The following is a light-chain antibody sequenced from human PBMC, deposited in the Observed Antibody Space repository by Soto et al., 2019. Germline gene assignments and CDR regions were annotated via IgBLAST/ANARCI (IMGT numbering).Light chain of an antibody. J-gene: IGLJ2*01. Sequence: QSALTQPASVSGSPGQSITISCTGTSSDVGGYNYVSWYQQRPGKAPKLMIYDVSNRPSGVSNRFSGSKSGNTASLTISGLQAEDEADYFCSSYTSSSIYVVFGGGTKVTVL. CDR2: DVS. CDR3: SSYTSSSIYVV. V-gene: IGLV2-14*01. CDR1: SSDVGGYNY.